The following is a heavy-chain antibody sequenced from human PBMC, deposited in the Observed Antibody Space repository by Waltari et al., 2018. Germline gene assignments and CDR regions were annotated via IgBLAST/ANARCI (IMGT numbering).Heavy chain of an antibody. CDR2: ISASSTYI. Sequence: EVQLVESGGGLVKPGGSLRSSCAASGFTFSIYNMNWVRQAPGKGLGWVSSISASSTYIYYADSMKGRFTISRDNAKNSLYLQMNSLRAEDTAVYYCASGYSSSSLDYWGQGTLVTVSS. D-gene: IGHD6-6*01. V-gene: IGHV3-21*01. CDR1: GFTFSIYN. J-gene: IGHJ4*02. CDR3: ASGYSSSSLDY.